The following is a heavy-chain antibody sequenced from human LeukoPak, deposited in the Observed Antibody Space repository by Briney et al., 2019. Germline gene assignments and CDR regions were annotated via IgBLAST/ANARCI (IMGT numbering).Heavy chain of an antibody. Sequence: SGGSLRLSCAASGFTFSSYAMSWVRQAPGKGLEWVSAISGSGGSTYYADSVKGRFTISRDNSKNTLYLQMNSLRAEDTAVYYCAKVPSMVRGEGWFDPWGQGTLVTVSS. D-gene: IGHD3-10*01. CDR1: GFTFSSYA. J-gene: IGHJ5*02. CDR2: ISGSGGST. CDR3: AKVPSMVRGEGWFDP. V-gene: IGHV3-23*01.